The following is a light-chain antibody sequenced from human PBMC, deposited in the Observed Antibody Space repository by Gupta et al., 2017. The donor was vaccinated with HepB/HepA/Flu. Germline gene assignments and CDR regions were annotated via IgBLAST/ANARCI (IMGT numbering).Light chain of an antibody. CDR1: QSVSSN. J-gene: IGKJ1*01. Sequence: EIVMTQSPATLSVSPGERATLSCRASQSVSSNLAWYQQKPGQAPRLLIYGASTRATCIPARFSGSGSGTEFTLTISSLQSEDFAVYYCQQYNNWPPWTCGQGTKVEIK. CDR2: GAS. V-gene: IGKV3-15*01. CDR3: QQYNNWPPWT.